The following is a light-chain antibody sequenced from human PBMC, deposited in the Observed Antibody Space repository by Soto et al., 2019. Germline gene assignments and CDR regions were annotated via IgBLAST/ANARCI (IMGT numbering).Light chain of an antibody. CDR3: QQYNNWPVT. V-gene: IGKV3-15*01. CDR1: QSVSSN. CDR2: GAS. J-gene: IGKJ1*01. Sequence: DIVITQSPATLSVSPGERATLSCRASQSVSSNLAWYQQKPGQAPRLLIYGASTRATGIPARFSGSGSGTEFTLTISSLQSEDFAVYYCQQYNNWPVTFGQGTKV.